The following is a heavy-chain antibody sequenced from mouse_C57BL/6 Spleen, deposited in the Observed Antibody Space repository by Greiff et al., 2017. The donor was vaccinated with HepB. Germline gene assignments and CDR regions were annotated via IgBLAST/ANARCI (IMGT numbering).Heavy chain of an antibody. D-gene: IGHD1-1*01. Sequence: QVQLQQPGAELVKPGASVKLSCKASGYTFTSYWMHWVKQRPGQGLEWIGMIHPNSGSTNYNEKFKSKATLTVDKSSSTAYMQLSSLTSEDSAVYYCARSGLITTVVATPYWGQGTTLTVSS. V-gene: IGHV1-64*01. CDR1: GYTFTSYW. CDR2: IHPNSGST. CDR3: ARSGLITTVVATPY. J-gene: IGHJ2*01.